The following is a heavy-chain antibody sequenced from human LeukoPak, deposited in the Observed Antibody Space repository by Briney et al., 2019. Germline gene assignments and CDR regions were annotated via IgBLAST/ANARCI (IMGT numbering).Heavy chain of an antibody. Sequence: SETLSLTCTVSGGSISSYYWSWIRQPAGKGLEWIGRIYTSGSTNYNPSLKSRVTISVDTSKNQFSLKLSSVTAADTAVYYCARARDPNDYYYYYMDVWGKGTTVTVSS. CDR2: IYTSGST. J-gene: IGHJ6*03. V-gene: IGHV4-4*07. CDR3: ARARDPNDYYYYYMDV. CDR1: GGSISSYY.